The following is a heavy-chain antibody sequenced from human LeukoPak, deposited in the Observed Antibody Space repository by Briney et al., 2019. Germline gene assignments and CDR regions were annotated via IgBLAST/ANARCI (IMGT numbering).Heavy chain of an antibody. Sequence: ASVKVSCKASGYTFTSYGISWVRQAPGQGLEWMGWISAYNGNTNYAQKLQGRVTMTTDTTTSTDYMEQRNLRTDDTAVYDFARESRGGFSVYTTQRDFDGWGQGILVTVSS. CDR2: ISAYNGNT. J-gene: IGHJ4*02. D-gene: IGHD5/OR15-5a*01. CDR3: ARESRGGFSVYTTQRDFDG. V-gene: IGHV1-18*01. CDR1: GYTFTSYG.